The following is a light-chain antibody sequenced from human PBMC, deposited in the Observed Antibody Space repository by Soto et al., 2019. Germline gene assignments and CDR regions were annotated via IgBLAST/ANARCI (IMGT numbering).Light chain of an antibody. V-gene: IGKV3-15*01. CDR2: GAS. CDR3: QQYNPLT. Sequence: EIVMTKSPATLSVSPGERATLSCRASQSVSSNLAWYQQNPGQAPRLLIYGASTRATGIPARFSGSGSGTEFTLTISSLQAEDFAVYYCQQYNPLTFGGGTKVDIK. J-gene: IGKJ4*01. CDR1: QSVSSN.